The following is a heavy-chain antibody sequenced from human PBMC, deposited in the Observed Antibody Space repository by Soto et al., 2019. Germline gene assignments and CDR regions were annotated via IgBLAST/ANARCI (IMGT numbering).Heavy chain of an antibody. D-gene: IGHD1-26*01. Sequence: SETLSLTCTVSRGSISSSDSYWGWIRQPPGKGLEWIGTIYYSGTTYYNPSLRNRVTISVDTSKNQFSLKLTSVTAADTAVYYCARHWGAVGVTLHRAHWAQGTLVTVS. CDR3: ARHWGAVGVTLHRAH. J-gene: IGHJ1*01. CDR2: IYYSGTT. CDR1: RGSISSSDSY. V-gene: IGHV4-39*01.